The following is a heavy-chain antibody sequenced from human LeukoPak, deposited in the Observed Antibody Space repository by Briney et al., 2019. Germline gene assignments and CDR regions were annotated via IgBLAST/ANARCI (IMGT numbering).Heavy chain of an antibody. CDR1: GFAFSSYA. V-gene: IGHV3-23*01. Sequence: PGGSLRLSCAASGFAFSSYAMSWVRQAPGKGLEWVSAISGSGGSTYYADSVKGRFTISRDNSKNTLYLQMNSLRAEDTAVYYCAKASSITIFGVVPWYFDYWGQGTLITVSS. D-gene: IGHD3-3*01. CDR2: ISGSGGST. CDR3: AKASSITIFGVVPWYFDY. J-gene: IGHJ4*02.